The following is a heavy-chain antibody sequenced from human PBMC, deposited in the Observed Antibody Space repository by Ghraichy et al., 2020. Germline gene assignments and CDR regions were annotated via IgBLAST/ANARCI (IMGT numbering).Heavy chain of an antibody. Sequence: LSLTCAASGFTFSSYWMSWVRQAPGKGLEWVAVIWFDGSIKYYADSVRGRFTISRDNSENMLYLQMISLRVEDTAMYYCARELGYTTSSGWDYWGQGTLVTVSS. D-gene: IGHD6-6*01. J-gene: IGHJ4*02. CDR3: ARELGYTTSSGWDY. CDR1: GFTFSSYW. V-gene: IGHV3-33*08. CDR2: IWFDGSIK.